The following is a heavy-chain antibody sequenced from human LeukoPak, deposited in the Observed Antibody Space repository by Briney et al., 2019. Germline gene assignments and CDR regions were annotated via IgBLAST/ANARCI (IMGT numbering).Heavy chain of an antibody. CDR3: ARGFPSSSRGFDP. CDR2: INHSGST. CDR1: GGSFSGYH. D-gene: IGHD6-6*01. Sequence: SETLSLTCGVYGGSFSGYHWTWIRLRPGKGLEWIGDINHSGSTHYNPSLKSRVTISVDTSNNQFSLKLHSVTAADTAVYYCARGFPSSSRGFDPWGQGTLVTVSS. V-gene: IGHV4-34*01. J-gene: IGHJ5*02.